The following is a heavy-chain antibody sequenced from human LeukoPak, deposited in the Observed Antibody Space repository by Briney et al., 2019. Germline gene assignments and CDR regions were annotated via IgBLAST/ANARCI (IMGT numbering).Heavy chain of an antibody. D-gene: IGHD3-3*01. Sequence: GGSLRLSCAASGFTFSSYGMHWVRQAPGKGLEWVAVISYDGSNKYYADSVKGRFTISRDNSKNTLYLQMNSLRAEDTAVYYCAKDGQPTDFWIVLYMDVWGKGTTVTISS. CDR3: AKDGQPTDFWIVLYMDV. CDR2: ISYDGSNK. V-gene: IGHV3-30*18. CDR1: GFTFSSYG. J-gene: IGHJ6*03.